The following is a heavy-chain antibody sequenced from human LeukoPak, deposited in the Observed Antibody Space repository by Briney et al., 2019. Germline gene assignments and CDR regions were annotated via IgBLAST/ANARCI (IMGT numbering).Heavy chain of an antibody. CDR3: ARMNKGASGSYNYFDY. D-gene: IGHD3-10*01. Sequence: PSETLSLTCAVSGGSISSSNWWSWIRQPAGKGLEWIGRIHSSGSTNYNPSLKSRVTMSVDTSKNQFSLKLSSVTAADTAVYYCARMNKGASGSYNYFDYWGQGTLVTVSS. CDR1: GGSISSSNW. V-gene: IGHV4-4*07. J-gene: IGHJ4*02. CDR2: IHSSGST.